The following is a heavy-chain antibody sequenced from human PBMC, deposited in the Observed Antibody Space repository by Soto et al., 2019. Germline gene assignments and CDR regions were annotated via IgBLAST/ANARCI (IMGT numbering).Heavy chain of an antibody. CDR1: GNTFNSYG. Sequence: QGQLVQSGAEVKKPGASMKVSCKASGNTFNSYGISWVRQAPGQGLEWMGWISAKKGNTKYAQKFQGRVTMTTDTSTSTAYMELRSLRSDDTAVYYCAREILSPDFYFHGMDVWGQGTTVTVSS. J-gene: IGHJ6*02. D-gene: IGHD2-15*01. CDR3: AREILSPDFYFHGMDV. V-gene: IGHV1-18*04. CDR2: ISAKKGNT.